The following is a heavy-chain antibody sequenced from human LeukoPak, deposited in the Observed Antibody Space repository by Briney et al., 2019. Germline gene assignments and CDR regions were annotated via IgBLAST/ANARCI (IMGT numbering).Heavy chain of an antibody. CDR1: GGTFSSYA. Sequence: GASVKVSCTASGGTFSSYAISWVRQAPGQGLEWMGGIIPIFGTANYAQKFQGRVTITADESTSTAYMELSSLRSEDTAVYYCARESGGYGSGSYYNFDYWGQGTLVTVSS. J-gene: IGHJ4*02. D-gene: IGHD3-10*01. CDR2: IIPIFGTA. CDR3: ARESGGYGSGSYYNFDY. V-gene: IGHV1-69*13.